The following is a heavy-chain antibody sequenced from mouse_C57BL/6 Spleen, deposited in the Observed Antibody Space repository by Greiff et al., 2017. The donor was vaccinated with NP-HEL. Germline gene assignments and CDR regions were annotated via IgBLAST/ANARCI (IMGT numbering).Heavy chain of an antibody. Sequence: QVHVKQSGTELVKPGASVKLSCKASGYTFTSYWMHWVKQRPGQGLEWIGNINPSNGGTNYNEKFKSKATLTVDKSSSTAYMQLSSLTSEDSAVYYCARGTTTVVATTDYFDYWGQGTTLTVSS. D-gene: IGHD1-1*01. CDR2: INPSNGGT. V-gene: IGHV1-53*01. J-gene: IGHJ2*01. CDR3: ARGTTTVVATTDYFDY. CDR1: GYTFTSYW.